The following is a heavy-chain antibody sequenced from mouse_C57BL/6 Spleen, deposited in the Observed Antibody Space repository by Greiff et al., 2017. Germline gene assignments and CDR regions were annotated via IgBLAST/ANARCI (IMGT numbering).Heavy chain of an antibody. CDR3: ARSGTTVVDYFDY. Sequence: VQLQQPGAELVRPGSSVKLSCKASGYTFTSYWMHWVKQRPIQGLEWIGNIDPSDSETHYNQKFKDKATLTVDKSSSTAYMQLSSLTSEDSAVYYCARSGTTVVDYFDYWGQGTTLTVSS. CDR2: IDPSDSET. D-gene: IGHD1-1*01. V-gene: IGHV1-52*01. CDR1: GYTFTSYW. J-gene: IGHJ2*01.